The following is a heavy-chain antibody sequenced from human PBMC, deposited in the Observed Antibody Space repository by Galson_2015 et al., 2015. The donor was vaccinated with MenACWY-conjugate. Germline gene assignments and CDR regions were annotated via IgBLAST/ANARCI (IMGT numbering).Heavy chain of an antibody. CDR1: GITFSHCG. V-gene: IGHV3-48*01. CDR3: AWGRNPTVKSMYLDY. D-gene: IGHD1-14*01. J-gene: IGHJ4*02. Sequence: SLRLSCAASGITFSHCGMNWVRQAPGKGLEWISYISPGSGIIYYADSAKGRFTISRDDAKNSLFLQISSLRGEDTAVYYCAWGRNPTVKSMYLDYWGQGTLVTVSS. CDR2: ISPGSGII.